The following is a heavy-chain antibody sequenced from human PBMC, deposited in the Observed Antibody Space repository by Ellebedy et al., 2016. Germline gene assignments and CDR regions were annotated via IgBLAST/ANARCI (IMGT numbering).Heavy chain of an antibody. CDR2: INHSGST. D-gene: IGHD3-10*01. CDR3: ARAVVRYYMDV. J-gene: IGHJ6*03. Sequence: SETLSLTXAVYGGSFSGYYWSWIRQPPGKGLEWIGEINHSGSTNYNPSLKSRVTISVDKSKNQFFLKLNSVTAADTAVYYCARAVVRYYMDVWGKGTTVTVSS. CDR1: GGSFSGYY. V-gene: IGHV4-34*01.